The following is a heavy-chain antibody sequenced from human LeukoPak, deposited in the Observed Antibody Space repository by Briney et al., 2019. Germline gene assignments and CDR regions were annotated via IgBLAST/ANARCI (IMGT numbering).Heavy chain of an antibody. Sequence: PGGSLRLSCAASGLTFSSYAMSWVRQAPGKGLVWGSPISGSGGSTYYADSVKGRFTISRDNSKNTLYLQMNSLRAEDTAVYYCARDLRSAHLFEPDYDFWSGYPDYWGQGTLVTVSS. V-gene: IGHV3-23*01. D-gene: IGHD3-3*01. J-gene: IGHJ4*02. CDR2: ISGSGGST. CDR3: ARDLRSAHLFEPDYDFWSGYPDY. CDR1: GLTFSSYA.